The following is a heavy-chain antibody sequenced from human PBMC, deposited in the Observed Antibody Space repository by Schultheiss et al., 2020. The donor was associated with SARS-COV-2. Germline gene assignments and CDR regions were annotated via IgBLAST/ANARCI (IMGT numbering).Heavy chain of an antibody. D-gene: IGHD6-19*01. CDR1: GGSISSGGYY. Sequence: SQTLSLTCTVSGGSISSGGYYWSWIRQHPGKGLEWIGYIYYSGSTYYNPSLKSRVTMSVDTSKNQFSLKLSSVTAADTAVYYCARASGWYGMVQPNRFHFDYWGQGTLVTVSS. J-gene: IGHJ4*02. CDR2: IYYSGST. CDR3: ARASGWYGMVQPNRFHFDY. V-gene: IGHV4-31*03.